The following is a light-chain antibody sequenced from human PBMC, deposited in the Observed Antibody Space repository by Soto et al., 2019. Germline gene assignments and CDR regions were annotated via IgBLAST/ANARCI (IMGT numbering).Light chain of an antibody. CDR2: GAS. CDR1: QSVSSSY. J-gene: IGKJ1*01. CDR3: QQYGSSTGWT. V-gene: IGKV3-20*01. Sequence: EIVLTQSPGTLSLSPGERATLSCRASQSVSSSYLAWYQQKPGQAPRLLIYGASSRATGIPDRFSGSGSGTDFTLTISRLEPEDFAVYYCQQYGSSTGWTF.